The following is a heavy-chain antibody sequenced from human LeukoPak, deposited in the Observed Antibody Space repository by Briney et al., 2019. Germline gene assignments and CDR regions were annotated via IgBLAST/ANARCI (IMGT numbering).Heavy chain of an antibody. CDR1: GGTFSSYA. CDR3: ARDNSEAAAGHFDY. D-gene: IGHD6-13*01. CDR2: IIPIFGTA. V-gene: IGHV1-69*05. Sequence: SVKVSCKASGGTFSSYAISWVRQAPGQGLEWMGRIIPIFGTANYAQKFQGRVTITTDESTSTAYMELSSLRSEDTAVYYCARDNSEAAAGHFDYWGQGTLVTVSS. J-gene: IGHJ4*02.